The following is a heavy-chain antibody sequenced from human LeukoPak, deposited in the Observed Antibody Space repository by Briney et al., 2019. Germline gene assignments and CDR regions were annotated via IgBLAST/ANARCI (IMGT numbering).Heavy chain of an antibody. CDR2: MYHSGNT. D-gene: IGHD5-12*01. V-gene: IGHV4-38-2*02. CDR3: ARVRSGYDYSVVFDY. CDR1: GYSITTGYY. Sequence: PSETLSLTCTVSGYSITTGYYWAWIRQPPGEGLEWIGSMYHSGNTYYYPSLKSRVTISVDTSKNQFSLKLSSVTAADTAVYYCARVRSGYDYSVVFDYWGQGTLVTVSS. J-gene: IGHJ4*02.